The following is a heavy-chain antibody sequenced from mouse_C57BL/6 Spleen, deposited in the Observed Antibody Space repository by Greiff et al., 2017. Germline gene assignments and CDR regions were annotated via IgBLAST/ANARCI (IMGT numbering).Heavy chain of an antibody. V-gene: IGHV5-6*01. J-gene: IGHJ2*01. CDR3: ERHRDDYDGYFDY. CDR1: GFTFSSYG. Sequence: VQLKESGGDLVKPGGSLKLSCAASGFTFSSYGMSWVRQTPDKRLEWVATISSGGSYTYYPDSMKGRFTISRDNAKNTLYLQMSSLKSEDTAMYYCERHRDDYDGYFDYWGQGTTLTVSS. CDR2: ISSGGSYT. D-gene: IGHD2-4*01.